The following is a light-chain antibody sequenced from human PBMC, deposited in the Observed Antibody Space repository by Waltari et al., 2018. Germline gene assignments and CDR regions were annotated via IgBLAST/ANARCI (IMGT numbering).Light chain of an antibody. J-gene: IGLJ3*02. CDR3: GSYTSSSSLDVV. V-gene: IGLV2-14*03. CDR1: SSDIGGYNY. Sequence: QSALTQPASVSGSPGQSITIPCTGTSSDIGGYNYVSWYQQPPGKAPKVFIYEVSKRPSGVSHRFSGSKSGNTASLTISGLQADDEADYYCGSYTSSSSLDVVFGGGTELTVL. CDR2: EVS.